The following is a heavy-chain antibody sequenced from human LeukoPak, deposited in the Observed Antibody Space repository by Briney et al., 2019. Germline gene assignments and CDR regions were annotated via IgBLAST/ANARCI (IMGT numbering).Heavy chain of an antibody. CDR1: GDSVSSNSAA. J-gene: IGHJ5*02. CDR3: AREGAQWLAPPGWFDP. V-gene: IGHV6-1*01. Sequence: SQTLSLTCAISGDSVSSNSAAWNWIRQSPSRGLEWLGRTYYRSKWYNDYAVSVKSRITINPDTSKNQFSLQLNSVTPEDTAVYYCAREGAQWLAPPGWFDPWGQGTLVTVSS. D-gene: IGHD6-19*01. CDR2: TYYRSKWYN.